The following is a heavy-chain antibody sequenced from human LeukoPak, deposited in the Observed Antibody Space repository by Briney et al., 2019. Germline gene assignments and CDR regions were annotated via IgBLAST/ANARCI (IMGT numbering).Heavy chain of an antibody. V-gene: IGHV3-23*01. CDR1: GFTFTSYA. D-gene: IGHD6-19*01. Sequence: GGSLRLSCAASGFTFTSYAMSWVRQAPGKGLEWVSAITGTGGSTYYAASVKGRFTVSRDNSKNTLYLQMSSLRAEDTAMYYCAKVRDTRDWYKDAFDIWGQGTRVTVSS. CDR2: ITGTGGST. J-gene: IGHJ3*02. CDR3: AKVRDTRDWYKDAFDI.